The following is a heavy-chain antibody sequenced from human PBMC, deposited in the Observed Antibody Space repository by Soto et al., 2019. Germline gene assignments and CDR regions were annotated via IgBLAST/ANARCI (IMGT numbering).Heavy chain of an antibody. CDR2: IYYSGST. V-gene: IGHV4-39*01. CDR3: VRHRQRWLPRLPHNDAFDI. CDR1: GGSISSSSYY. D-gene: IGHD5-12*01. J-gene: IGHJ3*02. Sequence: QLQLQESGPGLVKPSETLSLTCTVSGGSISSSSYYWGWIRQPPGKGLEWIGSIYYSGSTYYNPSLKSRVTISVDTSKNRFSLKLSSVTAADTAVYYCVRHRQRWLPRLPHNDAFDIWGQGTMVTVSS.